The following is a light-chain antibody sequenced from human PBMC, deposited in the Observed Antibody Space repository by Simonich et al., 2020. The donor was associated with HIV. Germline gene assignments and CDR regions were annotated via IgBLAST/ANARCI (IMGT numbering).Light chain of an antibody. CDR1: HSISSN. J-gene: IGKJ1*01. Sequence: EIVMTQSPATLSVSPGERATLSCRASHSISSNLAWYQQKPGQAPRLLIYGASTRATGIPDRFSGSGSGTDFTLTISRLEPEDFAVYYCQQYNNWWTFGQGTKVEIK. V-gene: IGKV3D-15*01. CDR3: QQYNNWWT. CDR2: GAS.